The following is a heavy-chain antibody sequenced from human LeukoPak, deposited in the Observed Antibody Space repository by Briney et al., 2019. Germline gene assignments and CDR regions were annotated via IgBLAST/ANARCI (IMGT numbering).Heavy chain of an antibody. CDR1: GYSLTTYY. D-gene: IGHD2-15*01. CDR3: ARDVVVEVGMLPTDSWFDP. Sequence: ASVKLACKATGYSLTTYYIHWMRQAPGRGLEWMGIINPNDGSTSSAQKFQGRVTMTSDTSTSTVYMELSSLTYDDTAVYYCARDVVVEVGMLPTDSWFDPWGRGTLVAVSS. V-gene: IGHV1-46*01. J-gene: IGHJ5*02. CDR2: INPNDGST.